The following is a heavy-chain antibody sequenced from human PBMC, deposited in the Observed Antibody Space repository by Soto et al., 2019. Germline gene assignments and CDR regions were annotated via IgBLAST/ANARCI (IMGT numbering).Heavy chain of an antibody. Sequence: QVQLVQSGAEVKKSGASVKVSCKASRYTFISYDISWVRQATGQGLEWMGWMNPNSGNTGYAQKFQGRITMTRNTSINNAYMVLSSLRSEDTAVDYCARGQEAWWIAVPLGIQDLYLWGQGTTGTVSS. J-gene: IGHJ6*02. CDR2: MNPNSGNT. V-gene: IGHV1-8*01. CDR1: RYTFISYD. D-gene: IGHD2-15*01. CDR3: ARGQEAWWIAVPLGIQDLYL.